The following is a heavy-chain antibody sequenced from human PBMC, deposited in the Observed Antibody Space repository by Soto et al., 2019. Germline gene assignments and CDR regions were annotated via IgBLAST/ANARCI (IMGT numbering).Heavy chain of an antibody. D-gene: IGHD6-6*01. CDR1: GFTFTDYS. Sequence: GGSLRLSCAASGFTFTDYSMSWIRQAPGKGLEWLAFIDSRGRTLSYADSVKGRFTISRDNAKNSLYLQMHSLRADDTAVYYCARQAARNYIDSWGQGDVVTVSS. V-gene: IGHV3-11*01. CDR2: IDSRGRTL. J-gene: IGHJ4*02. CDR3: ARQAARNYIDS.